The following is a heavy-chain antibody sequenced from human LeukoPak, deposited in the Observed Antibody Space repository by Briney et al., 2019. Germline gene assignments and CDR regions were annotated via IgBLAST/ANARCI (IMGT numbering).Heavy chain of an antibody. CDR1: GYTFTGYY. D-gene: IGHD3-10*01. Sequence: ASVKVSCKASGYTFTGYYMHWVRQAPGQGLEWMGWINPNSGGTNYAQKFQGRVTMTRDTSISTAYMELSRLRSDDTAVYYCARMHPYTRLLWFGEDGMDVWRQGTTVTVSS. V-gene: IGHV1-2*02. J-gene: IGHJ6*02. CDR2: INPNSGGT. CDR3: ARMHPYTRLLWFGEDGMDV.